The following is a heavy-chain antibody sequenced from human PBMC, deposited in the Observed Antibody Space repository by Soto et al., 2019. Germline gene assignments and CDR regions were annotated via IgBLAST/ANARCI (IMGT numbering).Heavy chain of an antibody. CDR1: GGSISSYY. V-gene: IGHV4-59*01. D-gene: IGHD3-10*01. CDR3: ARAVNYYGSGSFYWWFDP. Sequence: SETLSLTCTVSGGSISSYYWSWIRQPPGKGLEWIGYTFYSGSTNYNPSLKSRVTMSVDTSKNQFSLKLSSVSAADTAVYYCARAVNYYGSGSFYWWFDPWGQGTLVTVSS. J-gene: IGHJ5*02. CDR2: TFYSGST.